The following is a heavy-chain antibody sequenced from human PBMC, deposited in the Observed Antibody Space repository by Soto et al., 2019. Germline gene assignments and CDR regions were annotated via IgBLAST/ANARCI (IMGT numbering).Heavy chain of an antibody. CDR3: ARGNDFGVVLGFPLDY. D-gene: IGHD3-3*01. V-gene: IGHV3-48*02. J-gene: IGHJ4*02. CDR2: ISSSSSTI. CDR1: GFTFSSYS. Sequence: GGSLRLSCAASGFTFSSYSMNWVRQAPGKGLEWVSYISSSSSTIYYADSVKGRFTISRDNAKNSLYLQMNSLRDEDTAVYYCARGNDFGVVLGFPLDYWGQGTLVTVSS.